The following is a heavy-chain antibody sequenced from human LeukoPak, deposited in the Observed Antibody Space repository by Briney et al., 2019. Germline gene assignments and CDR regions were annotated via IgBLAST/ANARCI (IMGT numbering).Heavy chain of an antibody. CDR1: GFTFSSYA. Sequence: PGRSLRLSCAASGFTFSSYAMHWVRQAPGKGLEWVAVISYDGSNKYYADSVKGRFTISRDNSKNTLYLQMNSLSAEDTAVYYCARVALRGIAAAPADYWGQGTLVTVSS. J-gene: IGHJ4*02. CDR3: ARVALRGIAAAPADY. CDR2: ISYDGSNK. V-gene: IGHV3-30-3*01. D-gene: IGHD6-13*01.